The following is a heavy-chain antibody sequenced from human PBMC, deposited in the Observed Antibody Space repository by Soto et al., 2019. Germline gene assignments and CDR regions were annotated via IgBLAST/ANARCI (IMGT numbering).Heavy chain of an antibody. V-gene: IGHV4-59*08. J-gene: IGHJ6*03. D-gene: IGHD3-16*01. CDR3: ARGPYYDLIWNYYYMAV. Sequence: QVQLQESGPGLVKPSETLSLSCSVSGGSISGHYWSWVRQTPGKGLEWIGYMYYSGSTNYNPSLKSRVTISVDTSKNHFSLRLTSVTAADTAVYYCARGPYYDLIWNYYYMAVWGKGTTVTVSS. CDR2: MYYSGST. CDR1: GGSISGHY.